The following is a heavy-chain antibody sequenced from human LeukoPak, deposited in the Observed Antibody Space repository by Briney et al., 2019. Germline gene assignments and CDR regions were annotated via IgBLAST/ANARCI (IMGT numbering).Heavy chain of an antibody. Sequence: SETLSLTCAVYGGSFSGYYWSWIRQPPGKGLEWTGEINHSGSTNYNPSLKSRVTISVDTSKNQFSLKLSSVTAADTAVYYCARHSRRIAAAGTVYLDYWGQGTLVTVSS. D-gene: IGHD6-13*01. CDR3: ARHSRRIAAAGTVYLDY. CDR2: INHSGST. J-gene: IGHJ4*02. V-gene: IGHV4-34*01. CDR1: GGSFSGYY.